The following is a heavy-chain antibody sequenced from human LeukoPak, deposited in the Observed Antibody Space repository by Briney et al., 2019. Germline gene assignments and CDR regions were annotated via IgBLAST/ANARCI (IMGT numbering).Heavy chain of an antibody. CDR2: IIPIFGTA. Sequence: VKVSCKASGGTFSSYAISWVRQAPGQGLEWMGGIIPIFGTANYAQKFQGRVTITADESTSTAYMELSSLRSEDTAVYYCARNPLYYGSGSYYVAFDIWGQGTMVTVSS. V-gene: IGHV1-69*13. CDR3: ARNPLYYGSGSYYVAFDI. D-gene: IGHD3-10*01. J-gene: IGHJ3*02. CDR1: GGTFSSYA.